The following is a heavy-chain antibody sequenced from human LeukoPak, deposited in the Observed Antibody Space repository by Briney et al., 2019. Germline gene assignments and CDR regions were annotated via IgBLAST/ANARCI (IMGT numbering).Heavy chain of an antibody. V-gene: IGHV6-1*01. CDR2: TYYRSKWYN. Sequence: SQTLSLTCAISGDSVSSNSAAWNWIRQSPSRGLEWLGRTYYRSKWYNDYAVSVKSRITINPDTSKNQFSLQLNSVTPEDTAVYYCARDCERDSSSSEVLAFDIWGQGTMVTVSS. J-gene: IGHJ3*02. CDR3: ARDCERDSSSSEVLAFDI. D-gene: IGHD6-6*01. CDR1: GDSVSSNSAA.